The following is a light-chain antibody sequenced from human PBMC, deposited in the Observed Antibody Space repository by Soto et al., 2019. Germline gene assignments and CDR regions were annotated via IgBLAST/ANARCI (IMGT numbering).Light chain of an antibody. CDR3: MQGTHWPPT. Sequence: DVVMTQSPLSLPVTLGQPASISCRSSRSLVYSDGNAYLNWFHQRPGQSPRRLIYKASNRDSGVPDRCSGSGSGTDFTLHINRVEAEDVGVYYCMQGTHWPPTFGRGTRVEIE. CDR1: RSLVYSDGNAY. V-gene: IGKV2-30*01. J-gene: IGKJ1*01. CDR2: KAS.